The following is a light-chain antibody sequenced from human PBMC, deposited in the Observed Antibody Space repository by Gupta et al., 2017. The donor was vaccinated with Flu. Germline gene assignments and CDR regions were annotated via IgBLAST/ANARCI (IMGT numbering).Light chain of an antibody. CDR2: AAS. J-gene: IGKJ1*01. Sequence: TGDRVTITCRASQGISSYLAWYQQKPGKAPKLLIYAASTLQSGVPSRFSGSGSGTDFTLTISCLQSEDFATYYCQQYYSYPAFGQGTKVEIK. CDR1: QGISSY. CDR3: QQYYSYPA. V-gene: IGKV1-8*01.